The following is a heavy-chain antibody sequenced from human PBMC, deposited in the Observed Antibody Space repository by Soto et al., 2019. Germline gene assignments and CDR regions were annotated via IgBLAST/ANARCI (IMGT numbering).Heavy chain of an antibody. V-gene: IGHV4-39*01. CDR1: GGSISSSSYY. CDR3: ARHESYYYYGMDV. Sequence: QLQLQESGPGLVKPSETLSLTCTVSGGSISSSSYYWGWIRQPPGKGLEWIGSIYYSGSTYYNPSLKSRVTISVDTSKNQFSLKLSSVTAADTAVYYCARHESYYYYGMDVWGQGTTVTVSS. CDR2: IYYSGST. J-gene: IGHJ6*02.